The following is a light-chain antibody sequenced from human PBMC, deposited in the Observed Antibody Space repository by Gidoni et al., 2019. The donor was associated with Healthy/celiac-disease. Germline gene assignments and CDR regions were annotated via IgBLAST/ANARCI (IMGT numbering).Light chain of an antibody. J-gene: IGLJ3*02. CDR2: GNS. Sequence: QSVLTQPPLVSGAPGQRVTISCTGSSSNIGAGYDVHWYQQLPGTAPKLLIYGNSNRPSGLPDRFSGSKSGTSASLAITGLQAEDEADYYCQSYDSSLSGPWVFGGGTKLTVL. CDR1: SSNIGAGYD. V-gene: IGLV1-40*01. CDR3: QSYDSSLSGPWV.